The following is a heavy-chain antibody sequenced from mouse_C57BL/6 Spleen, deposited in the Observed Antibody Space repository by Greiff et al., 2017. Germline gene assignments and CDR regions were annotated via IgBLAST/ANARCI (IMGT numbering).Heavy chain of an antibody. Sequence: EVMLVESGEGLVKPGGSLKLSCAASGFTFSSYAMSWVRQTPEKRLEWVAYISSGGDYIYYADTVKGRFPISRDNARNTLYLQMSSLKSEDTAMYYCTRTDYGSSHAMDYWGQGTSVTVSS. D-gene: IGHD1-1*01. J-gene: IGHJ4*01. CDR3: TRTDYGSSHAMDY. CDR1: GFTFSSYA. CDR2: ISSGGDYI. V-gene: IGHV5-9-1*02.